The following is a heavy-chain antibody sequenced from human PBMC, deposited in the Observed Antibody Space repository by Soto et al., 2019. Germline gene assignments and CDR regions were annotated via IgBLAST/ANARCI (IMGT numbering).Heavy chain of an antibody. D-gene: IGHD6-19*01. CDR2: MNPNSGNT. J-gene: IGHJ2*01. CDR3: ARSRVAKKWLVRSLWYFDL. Sequence: ASLKVSCKASGYTFTSYDINWVRQATGQGLEWMGWMNPNSGNTGYAQKFQGRVTMTRNTSISTAYMELSSLRSEDTAVYYCARSRVAKKWLVRSLWYFDLWGRGTLVTVSS. V-gene: IGHV1-8*01. CDR1: GYTFTSYD.